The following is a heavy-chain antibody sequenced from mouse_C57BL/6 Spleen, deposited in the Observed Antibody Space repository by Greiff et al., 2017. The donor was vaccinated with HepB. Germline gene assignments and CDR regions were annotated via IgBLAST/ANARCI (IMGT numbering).Heavy chain of an antibody. CDR3: TRALVTTLGFDY. CDR1: GFTFSSYA. D-gene: IGHD2-5*01. J-gene: IGHJ2*01. V-gene: IGHV5-9-1*02. Sequence: EVQVVESGEGLVKPGGSLKLSCAASGFTFSSYAMSWVRQTPEKRLEWVAYISSGGDYIYYADTVKGRFTISRDNARNTLYLQMSRLKSEDTAMYYCTRALVTTLGFDYWGQGTTLTVSS. CDR2: ISSGGDYI.